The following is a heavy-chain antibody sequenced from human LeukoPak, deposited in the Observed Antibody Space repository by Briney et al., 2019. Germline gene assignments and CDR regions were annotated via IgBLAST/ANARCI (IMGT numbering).Heavy chain of an antibody. V-gene: IGHV4-4*02. CDR1: GSSISNDNW. Sequence: SETLSLTCTVSGSSISNDNWWTWVRQPPGKGLEWIGEIYHGGSTNYNPSLKSRVTISLDKSKNQVSLRMNSMTAADTAVYYCARRGDGYNWGFDYWGQGTLVTVSS. D-gene: IGHD5-24*01. CDR2: IYHGGST. CDR3: ARRGDGYNWGFDY. J-gene: IGHJ4*02.